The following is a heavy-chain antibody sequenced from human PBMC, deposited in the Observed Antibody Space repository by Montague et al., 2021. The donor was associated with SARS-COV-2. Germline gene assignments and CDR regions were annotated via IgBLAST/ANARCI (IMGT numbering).Heavy chain of an antibody. J-gene: IGHJ3*02. CDR3: ATEIHAYGVFDI. Sequence: SETLSLTCTVSGGSVTSGDYYWTWIRQLPGKGLEWIGYIYNTGWTYYNPSLKSRVSISMDTSKNQFSLKVDSVSAADTAVYYCATEIHAYGVFDIWGQGTMVTVSS. CDR1: GGSVTSGDYY. D-gene: IGHD4/OR15-4a*01. V-gene: IGHV4-61*08. CDR2: IYNTGWT.